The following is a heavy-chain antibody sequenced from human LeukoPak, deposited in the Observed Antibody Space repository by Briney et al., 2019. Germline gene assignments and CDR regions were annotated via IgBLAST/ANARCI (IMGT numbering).Heavy chain of an antibody. J-gene: IGHJ1*01. Sequence: GGSLRLSCAASGFTFSSSAMNWVRQAPGKGLEWVAHINPDGRDTYYVDSVKGRFTISRDNAQNSMYLQMNSLRVEDTAVYYCTSWGDTTAEYFQRWGQGTLVTVSS. D-gene: IGHD2-21*02. CDR1: GFTFSSSA. V-gene: IGHV3-7*01. CDR3: TSWGDTTAEYFQR. CDR2: INPDGRDT.